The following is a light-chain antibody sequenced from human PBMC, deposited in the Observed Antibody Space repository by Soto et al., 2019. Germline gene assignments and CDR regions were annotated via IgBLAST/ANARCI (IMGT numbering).Light chain of an antibody. V-gene: IGLV2-14*01. Sequence: QSVLTQPDSESASPRQSIAICCTGTSSDVGGYNYVSWYQQHPGKAPKLMIYDVSNRPSGVSNRFSGSKSDNTASLTISGLQAEDEADYYCSSYTSSTTYAFGTGTKVTVL. CDR1: SSDVGGYNY. J-gene: IGLJ1*01. CDR3: SSYTSSTTYA. CDR2: DVS.